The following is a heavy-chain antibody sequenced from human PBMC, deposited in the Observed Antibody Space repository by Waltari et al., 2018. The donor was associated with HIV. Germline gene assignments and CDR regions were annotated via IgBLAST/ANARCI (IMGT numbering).Heavy chain of an antibody. CDR1: GFTFSRYG. CDR3: ASRSSGRVAYGLDV. V-gene: IGHV3-21*01. D-gene: IGHD6-19*01. J-gene: IGHJ6*02. CDR2: MSSSSGHV. Sequence: EVQLVESGGGLVKPGGSLRLSCAGSGFTFSRYGINWVRQASGKCVEWVAYMSSSSGHVKYADSVNGRFTSTRDNANNSLYLQINSLRAEDTAVYYCASRSSGRVAYGLDVWGQGTTVIVSS.